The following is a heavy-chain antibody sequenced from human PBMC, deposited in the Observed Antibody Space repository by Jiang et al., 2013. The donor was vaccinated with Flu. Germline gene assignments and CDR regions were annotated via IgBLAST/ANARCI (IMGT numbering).Heavy chain of an antibody. CDR3: ARDSSRGDY. CDR2: INTNTGDP. Sequence: SVKVSCKASGYSFTTYGMVWVRQAPGQGLEWMGWINTNTGDPTYARGFTGRFVFSLDTSVSTAYLQISSLKAEDTAVYYCARDSSRGDYWGQGTLVTVSS. D-gene: IGHD3-10*01. V-gene: IGHV7-4-1*02. J-gene: IGHJ4*02. CDR1: GYSFTTYG.